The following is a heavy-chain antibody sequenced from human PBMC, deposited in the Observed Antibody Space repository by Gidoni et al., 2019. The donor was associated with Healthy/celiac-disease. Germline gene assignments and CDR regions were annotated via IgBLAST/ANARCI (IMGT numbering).Heavy chain of an antibody. CDR3: AGLSTIFGVASDY. CDR1: GFTCSSYA. Sequence: VKRLESGGGLVQPGGSLRLSCSASGFTCSSYAMSWGRQAPGNGLEWVSAIIGSGGSTYSADSVTVRFTISSDNSKNTLSLQLHSLSPEDTAADYCAGLSTIFGVASDYWGQGTLVTVSS. CDR2: IIGSGGST. J-gene: IGHJ4*02. D-gene: IGHD3-3*01. V-gene: IGHV3-23*01.